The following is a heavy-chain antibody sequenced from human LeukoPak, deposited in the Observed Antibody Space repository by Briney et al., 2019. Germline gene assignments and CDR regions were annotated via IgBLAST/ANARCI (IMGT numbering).Heavy chain of an antibody. CDR2: ISSSSSTI. Sequence: GGSLRLSCAASGFTFSSYSMNWVRQAPGKGLEWVSYISSSSSTIYYADSVKGRFTISRDNAKNSLYLQMNSLRAEDTAVYYCARAAYPSHRYYDSSGPHYDYWGQGTLVTVSS. V-gene: IGHV3-48*04. CDR3: ARAAYPSHRYYDSSGPHYDY. D-gene: IGHD3-22*01. CDR1: GFTFSSYS. J-gene: IGHJ4*02.